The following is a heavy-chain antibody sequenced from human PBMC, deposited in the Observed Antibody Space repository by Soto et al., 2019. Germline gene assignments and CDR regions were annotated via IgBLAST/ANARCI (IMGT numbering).Heavy chain of an antibody. V-gene: IGHV4-59*01. CDR2: IYYSGST. D-gene: IGHD2-21*01. Sequence: SGTLSPLCTVSRSSIDSGYCWSWIPQHPGKGLEWIGYIYYSGSTNYNPSLKSRVTISVDTSKNQFSLKLSSVTAADTAVYYCARAGLLSDAFDIWGQGTMVTLSS. J-gene: IGHJ3*02. CDR1: RSSIDSGYC. CDR3: ARAGLLSDAFDI.